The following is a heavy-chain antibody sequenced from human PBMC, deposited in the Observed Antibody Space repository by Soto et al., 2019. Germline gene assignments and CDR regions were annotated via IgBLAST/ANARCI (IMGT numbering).Heavy chain of an antibody. CDR2: IIPIFGTA. V-gene: IGHV1-69*12. CDR1: GGTFSSYT. D-gene: IGHD5-12*01. CDR3: ARGNHRWLQLWYFDL. J-gene: IGHJ2*01. Sequence: QVQLVQSGAEVKKPGSSVTVSCKASGGTFSSYTISWVRQAPGQGLEWMGGIIPIFGTANYAQKFQGRVTMTADESTSTAYVELSSLRSEDTAVYSCARGNHRWLQLWYFDLWGRGTLVTVSS.